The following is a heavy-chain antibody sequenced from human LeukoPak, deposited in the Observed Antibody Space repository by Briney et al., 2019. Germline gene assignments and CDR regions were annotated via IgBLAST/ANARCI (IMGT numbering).Heavy chain of an antibody. J-gene: IGHJ5*02. D-gene: IGHD6-13*01. Sequence: SETLSLTCTVSGGSISSSSYYWGWIRQPPGKGLEWIGSIYYSGSTYYNPSLKSRATISVDTSKNQFSLKLSSVPAADTAVYYCVRDGETYSSSWFWFAPWGQGTLVTVSS. V-gene: IGHV4-39*07. CDR2: IYYSGST. CDR3: VRDGETYSSSWFWFAP. CDR1: GGSISSSSYY.